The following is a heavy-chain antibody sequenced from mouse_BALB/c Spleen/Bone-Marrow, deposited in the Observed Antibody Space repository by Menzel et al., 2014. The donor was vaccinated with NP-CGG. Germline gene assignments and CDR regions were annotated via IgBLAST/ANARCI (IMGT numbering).Heavy chain of an antibody. CDR1: GISIXTGNYR. CDR2: IYYSGTI. J-gene: IGHJ2*01. D-gene: IGHD2-4*01. CDR3: ARGAMITTGYFDY. V-gene: IGHV3-5*02. Sequence: EVQLRQSGPGLVKPSPTVSLTCTVTGISIXTGNYRWSRIRQFPGNKLEWIGYIYYSGTITYNPSLTSRTTITRDTSKNQFFLKMNSLTAEDTATYYCARGAMITTGYFDYWGQGTTLTVSS.